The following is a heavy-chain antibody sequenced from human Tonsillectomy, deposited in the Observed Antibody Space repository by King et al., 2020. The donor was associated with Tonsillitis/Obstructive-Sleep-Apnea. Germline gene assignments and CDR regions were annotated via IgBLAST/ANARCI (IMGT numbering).Heavy chain of an antibody. Sequence: QLQESGPGLVKPSQTLSLTCTVSGGSISSGGYYWSWIRQHPGKGLEWIGYIYYSGSTYYNPSLKSRVTISVDTSKNQFSLKLSSVTAADTAVYYCARGETYYYDSSGRSQPDAFDIWGQGTLVTVSS. J-gene: IGHJ3*02. CDR1: GGSISSGGYY. CDR3: ARGETYYYDSSGRSQPDAFDI. D-gene: IGHD3-22*01. V-gene: IGHV4-31*03. CDR2: IYYSGST.